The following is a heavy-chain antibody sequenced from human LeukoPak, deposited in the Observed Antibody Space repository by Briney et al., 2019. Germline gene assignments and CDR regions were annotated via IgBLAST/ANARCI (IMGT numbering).Heavy chain of an antibody. CDR1: GYTFTSYG. J-gene: IGHJ3*02. Sequence: ASVKVSCKASGYTFTSYGISWVRQAPGQGLEWMGWISAYNGNTKYAQKLQGRVTMTTDTSTSTAYMELRSLRSDDTAVYYCARDNYYDSSGYYFGAFDIWGQGTMVTVSS. D-gene: IGHD3-22*01. CDR2: ISAYNGNT. CDR3: ARDNYYDSSGYYFGAFDI. V-gene: IGHV1-18*01.